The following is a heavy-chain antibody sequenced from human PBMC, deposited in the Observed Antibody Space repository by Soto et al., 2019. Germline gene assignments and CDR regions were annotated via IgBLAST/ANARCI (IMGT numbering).Heavy chain of an antibody. D-gene: IGHD6-13*01. CDR1: GGSISSYY. V-gene: IGHV4-59*01. CDR2: IYYSGST. J-gene: IGHJ4*02. Sequence: QVQLQESGPGLVKPSETLSLTCTVSGGSISSYYWSWIRQPPGKGLEWIGYIYYSGSTNYNPSLKSRVTISVDTSKNQFSLKLSSVTAADTAVYYCARARQEQLGIDYWGQGTLVTVSS. CDR3: ARARQEQLGIDY.